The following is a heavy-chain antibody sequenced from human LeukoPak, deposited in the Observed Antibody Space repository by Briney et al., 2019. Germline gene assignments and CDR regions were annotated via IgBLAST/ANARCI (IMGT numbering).Heavy chain of an antibody. D-gene: IGHD2-15*01. CDR3: AKDKRNCSGGSCYPNYYYYYGMDV. Sequence: PGGSLRLSCTASGFTFGDYAMSWFRQAPGKGLEWVAFIRYDGSNKYYADSVKGRFTISRDNSKNTLYLQMNSPRAEDTAVYYCAKDKRNCSGGSCYPNYYYYYGMDVWGQGTTVTVSS. CDR2: IRYDGSNK. CDR1: GFTFGDYA. V-gene: IGHV3-30*02. J-gene: IGHJ6*02.